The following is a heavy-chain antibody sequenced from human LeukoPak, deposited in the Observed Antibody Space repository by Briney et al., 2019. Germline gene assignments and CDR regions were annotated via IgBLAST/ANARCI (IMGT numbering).Heavy chain of an antibody. Sequence: ASVKVSCKASGGTFSSYAISWVRQAPGQGLEWMGRIIPIFGTANYAQKFQGRVTITTDESTSTAYMELSSLRSEDTAVYYCAVIQLNFWNYVWGAFDIWGQGTMVTVSS. D-gene: IGHD3-16*01. V-gene: IGHV1-69*05. CDR1: GGTFSSYA. CDR3: AVIQLNFWNYVWGAFDI. CDR2: IIPIFGTA. J-gene: IGHJ3*02.